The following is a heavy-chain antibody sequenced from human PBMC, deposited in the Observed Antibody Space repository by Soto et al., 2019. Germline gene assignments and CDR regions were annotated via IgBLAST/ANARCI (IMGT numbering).Heavy chain of an antibody. D-gene: IGHD1-7*01. Sequence: PSPTLSLTCAISGDSVSSNSAAWNWIRQSPSRGLEWLGRTYYRSRWYHDHAVSVKSRITINPDTSKNQFSLQLTSVTPEDTAVYYCAGTTSHYWYYMDVWGQGTTVTVSS. CDR2: TYYRSRWYH. J-gene: IGHJ6*03. CDR1: GDSVSSNSAA. CDR3: AGTTSHYWYYMDV. V-gene: IGHV6-1*01.